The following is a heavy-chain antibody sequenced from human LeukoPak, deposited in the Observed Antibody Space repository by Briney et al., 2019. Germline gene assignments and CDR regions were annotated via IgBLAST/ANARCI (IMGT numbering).Heavy chain of an antibody. Sequence: SVKVSCKASGGTFSSYAISWVRQAPGQGLEWMGGIIPIFGTANYAQKFQGRVTITADESTSTAYMELSSLGSEDTAVYYCARDLGKHIVVVTADYYYYMDVWGKGTTVTVSS. D-gene: IGHD2-21*02. J-gene: IGHJ6*03. V-gene: IGHV1-69*13. CDR2: IIPIFGTA. CDR3: ARDLGKHIVVVTADYYYYMDV. CDR1: GGTFSSYA.